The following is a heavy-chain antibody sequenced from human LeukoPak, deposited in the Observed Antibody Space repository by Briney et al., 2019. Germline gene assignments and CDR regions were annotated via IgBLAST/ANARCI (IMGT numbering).Heavy chain of an antibody. Sequence: SVKVSCTASGGTFSSYAISWVRQAPGQGLEWMGGIIPIFGTANYAQKFQGRVTITADESTSTAYMELSSLRSEDTAVYYCARPGWSSPAAMFGMDVWGQGTTVTVSS. CDR1: GGTFSSYA. V-gene: IGHV1-69*13. D-gene: IGHD2-2*01. CDR3: ARPGWSSPAAMFGMDV. CDR2: IIPIFGTA. J-gene: IGHJ6*02.